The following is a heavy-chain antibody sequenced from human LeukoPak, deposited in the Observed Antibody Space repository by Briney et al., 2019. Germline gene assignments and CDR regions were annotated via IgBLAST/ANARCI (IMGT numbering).Heavy chain of an antibody. CDR3: ARDRVWTVLY. Sequence: GGSLRLSCAASGFTFSSYAMSWVRQAPGKGLEWVSAISGSGGSTYYADSVKGRFTISRDNAKNSLYLQMNSLRVEDTAVYYCARDRVWTVLYWGQGTLVTVSS. D-gene: IGHD6-13*01. J-gene: IGHJ4*02. CDR2: ISGSGGST. V-gene: IGHV3-23*01. CDR1: GFTFSSYA.